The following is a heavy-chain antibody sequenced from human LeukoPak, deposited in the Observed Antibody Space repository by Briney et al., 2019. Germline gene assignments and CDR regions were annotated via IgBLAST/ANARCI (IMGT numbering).Heavy chain of an antibody. CDR3: ARGPTDGSNYGFDY. Sequence: NSSETLSLTCTVSGASINSYYWSWIGQPPAQGLEWMGYIYSSESTNYNPPLQPRLTISIDTSKTQFPLKLNPVTAAGTAIYFCARGPTDGSNYGFDYWGQGTLVTVSS. D-gene: IGHD5-24*01. CDR1: GASINSYY. V-gene: IGHV4-59*01. J-gene: IGHJ4*02. CDR2: IYSSEST.